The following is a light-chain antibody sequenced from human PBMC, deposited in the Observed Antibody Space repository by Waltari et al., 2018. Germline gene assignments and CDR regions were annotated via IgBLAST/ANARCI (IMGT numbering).Light chain of an antibody. Sequence: QSELTQPPSASGTPGQRVTISCSGRYSNDGNNVVNWYQQFPGTAPKLLIYRSDQRPSGVPDRFSGSKSGTSASLAIIGLRSDDEADYYCASWDDSLNGRWVFGGGTKLTVL. CDR2: RSD. V-gene: IGLV1-44*01. CDR1: YSNDGNNV. J-gene: IGLJ2*01. CDR3: ASWDDSLNGRWV.